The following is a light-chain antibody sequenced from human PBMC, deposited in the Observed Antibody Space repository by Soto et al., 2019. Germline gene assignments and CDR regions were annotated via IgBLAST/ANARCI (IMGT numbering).Light chain of an antibody. V-gene: IGLV2-14*01. CDR2: EVS. CDR1: SSDAGGYNY. J-gene: IGLJ1*01. Sequence: QSALTQPASVSGSPGQSITISCTGTSSDAGGYNYVSWYQQHPGKAPKLMIYEVSNRPSGVSNRFSGSKSGNTASLTISGLQAEDEADYYCSSYTSSSNYVFGTGTKVTVL. CDR3: SSYTSSSNYV.